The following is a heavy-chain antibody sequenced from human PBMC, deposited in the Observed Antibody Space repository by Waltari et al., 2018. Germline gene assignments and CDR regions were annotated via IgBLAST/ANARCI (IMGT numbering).Heavy chain of an antibody. J-gene: IGHJ4*02. Sequence: QVQLQESGPGLVKPSETLSLTCTVSGGSISSSYWRWIRQPPGKGLEWIGYIYTSGSTNYNPSLKSRVTISVDTSKNQYSLKLSSVTAADTAVYYCAGGERQEWGYYFDYWGQGTLVTVSS. CDR3: AGGERQEWGYYFDY. CDR2: IYTSGST. CDR1: GGSISSSY. V-gene: IGHV4-4*09. D-gene: IGHD3-3*01.